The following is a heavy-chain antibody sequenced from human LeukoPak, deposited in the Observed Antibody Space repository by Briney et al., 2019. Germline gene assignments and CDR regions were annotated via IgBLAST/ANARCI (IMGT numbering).Heavy chain of an antibody. V-gene: IGHV1-2*02. Sequence: ASVKVSCKASGYTFTGYYMHWVRQAPGQGLEWMGWINPNSGGTNYAQKFQGRVTMTRDTSISTAYMELSRLRSDDTAVYYCARDHGYCSRTSCDTAHDAFDIWGQGTMVTVSS. CDR2: INPNSGGT. D-gene: IGHD2-2*01. CDR1: GYTFTGYY. J-gene: IGHJ3*02. CDR3: ARDHGYCSRTSCDTAHDAFDI.